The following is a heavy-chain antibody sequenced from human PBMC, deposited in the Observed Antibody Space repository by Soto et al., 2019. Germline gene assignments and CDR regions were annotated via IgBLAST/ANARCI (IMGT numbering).Heavy chain of an antibody. J-gene: IGHJ4*02. D-gene: IGHD3-10*01. CDR3: ARGALLRWFGVPVDY. Sequence: QVQLVQSGAEVKKPGASVKVSCKASGYTFTSYAIHWVRQAPGQRLEWMGWINAGNGNTKYSQKFQGRVTITRDTSANRGYMELSSLRSEDTAVYYCARGALLRWFGVPVDYWGQGTLVTVSS. CDR1: GYTFTSYA. V-gene: IGHV1-3*01. CDR2: INAGNGNT.